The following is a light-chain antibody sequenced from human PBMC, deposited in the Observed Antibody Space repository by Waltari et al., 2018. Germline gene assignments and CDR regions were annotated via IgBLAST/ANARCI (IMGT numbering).Light chain of an antibody. CDR2: DAS. Sequence: SCRASQSVSRTLAWYQQKPGQAPRLLIYDASRRATGIPDRFSGSGSGTDFSLTISRLEPEDFAWYFCQKYGTLPATFGQGTKVEXK. CDR1: QSVSRT. V-gene: IGKV3-20*01. J-gene: IGKJ1*01. CDR3: QKYGTLPAT.